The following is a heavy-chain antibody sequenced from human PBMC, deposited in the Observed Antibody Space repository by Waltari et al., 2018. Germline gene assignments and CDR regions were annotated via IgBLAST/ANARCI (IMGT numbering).Heavy chain of an antibody. J-gene: IGHJ5*02. CDR2: FDPEDGEA. Sequence: QVQLVQSGAEVKKPGASVKVSCRVDGYGLTEEALHGVRQALGKGLEWLGGFDPEDGEAVYAQEFQGRVTMTEDTSKDTAYMELSSLTYEDTAVYYCTRDRVGYCSGGTCYSRWFDPWGQGTLVTVSS. CDR1: GYGLTEEA. D-gene: IGHD2-15*01. V-gene: IGHV1-24*01. CDR3: TRDRVGYCSGGTCYSRWFDP.